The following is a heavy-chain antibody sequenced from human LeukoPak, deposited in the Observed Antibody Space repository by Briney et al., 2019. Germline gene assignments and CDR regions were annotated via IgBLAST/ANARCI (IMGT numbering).Heavy chain of an antibody. J-gene: IGHJ4*02. V-gene: IGHV4-39*02. CDR2: ISYSGTT. D-gene: IGHD3-10*01. Sequence: KTSETLSLTCTVSSASISSSPYYWGWIRQSPGKGLEWIGSISYSGTTYYNPSLKSRLTISVDTSKNHFSLKLSSVTAADTAVYYCAANSADYNTLGSSYKVWGQGTLVTVSS. CDR1: SASISSSPYY. CDR3: AANSADYNTLGSSYKV.